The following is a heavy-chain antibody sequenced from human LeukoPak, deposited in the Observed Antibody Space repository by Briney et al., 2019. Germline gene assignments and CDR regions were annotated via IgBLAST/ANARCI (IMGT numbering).Heavy chain of an antibody. CDR3: AKGGRPY. V-gene: IGHV3-23*01. CDR2: ISTSGRST. J-gene: IGHJ4*02. CDR1: GFTFSSYE. D-gene: IGHD3-16*01. Sequence: GGSLRLSCAASGFTFSSYEMNWVRQAPGKGLEWVSTISTSGRSTYYADSVKGRFTISRDNAKNTLYLQMNSLRAEDTAVYYCAKGGRPYWGQGTLVTVSS.